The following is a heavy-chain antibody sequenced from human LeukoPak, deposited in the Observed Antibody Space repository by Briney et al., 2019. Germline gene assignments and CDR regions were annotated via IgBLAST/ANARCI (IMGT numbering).Heavy chain of an antibody. CDR3: AREDSGSYFWFDY. CDR2: IIPIFGTA. D-gene: IGHD1-26*01. Sequence: SVKVSCKASGGTFSSYAISWVRQAPGQGLEWMGGIIPIFGTANYAQKFQGRVTITADESASTAYMELSSLRSEDTAVYYCAREDSGSYFWFDYWGQGTLVTVSS. J-gene: IGHJ4*02. V-gene: IGHV1-69*13. CDR1: GGTFSSYA.